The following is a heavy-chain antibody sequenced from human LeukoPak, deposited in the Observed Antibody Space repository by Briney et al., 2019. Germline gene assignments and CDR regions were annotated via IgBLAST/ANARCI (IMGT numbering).Heavy chain of an antibody. CDR2: IYHSGST. CDR1: GGSFSGYY. Sequence: SETLSLACAVYGGSFSGYYWSWIRQPPGKGLEWIGEIYHSGSTNYTPSLKSRVTISVDKSKDQFSLKLSSVTAADTAVYYCARDIAVAPNWFDPWGQGTLVTVSS. CDR3: ARDIAVAPNWFDP. D-gene: IGHD6-19*01. V-gene: IGHV4-34*01. J-gene: IGHJ5*02.